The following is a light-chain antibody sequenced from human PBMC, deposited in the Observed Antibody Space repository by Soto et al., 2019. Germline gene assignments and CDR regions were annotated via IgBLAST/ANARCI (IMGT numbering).Light chain of an antibody. Sequence: EIVLTQSPGTLSLSPGERATLSCRASQSVSSSYLAWYQQKPGQAPRLLIYGASSRATGIPDRFSGSGSGTDFTITISRLEQEDSAYYYCQQYGSSNTFGQGTRLEIK. V-gene: IGKV3-20*01. CDR3: QQYGSSNT. J-gene: IGKJ5*01. CDR1: QSVSSSY. CDR2: GAS.